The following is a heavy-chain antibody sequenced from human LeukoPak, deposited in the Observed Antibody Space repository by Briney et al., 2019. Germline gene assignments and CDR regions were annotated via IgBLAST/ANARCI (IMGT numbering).Heavy chain of an antibody. CDR2: ISWDGGST. J-gene: IGHJ3*02. Sequence: GGSLRLSCAASGLTFDDYAMHWVRQAPGKGLEWVSLISWDGGSTYYADSVKGRFTISRDNSKNSLYLQMNSLRAEDTALYYCAKGQGWELYDAFDIWGQGTMVTVSS. CDR1: GLTFDDYA. V-gene: IGHV3-43D*03. CDR3: AKGQGWELYDAFDI. D-gene: IGHD1-26*01.